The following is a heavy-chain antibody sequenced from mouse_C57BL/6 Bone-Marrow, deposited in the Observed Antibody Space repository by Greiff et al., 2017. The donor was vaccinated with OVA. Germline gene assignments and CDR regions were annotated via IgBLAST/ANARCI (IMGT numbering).Heavy chain of an antibody. CDR3: ARWTALDY. V-gene: IGHV1-4*01. CDR2: INPSSGYT. Sequence: LQESGAELARPGDSVKMSCKASGYTFTSYTMHWVKQRPGQGLEWIGYINPSSGYTKYNQKFKDKATLTADKSSSTAYMQLSSLTSEDSAVYYCARWTALDYWGQGTTLTVSS. D-gene: IGHD3-2*01. J-gene: IGHJ2*01. CDR1: GYTFTSYT.